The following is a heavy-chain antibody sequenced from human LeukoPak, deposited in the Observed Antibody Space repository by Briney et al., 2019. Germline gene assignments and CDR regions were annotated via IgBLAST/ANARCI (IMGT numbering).Heavy chain of an antibody. D-gene: IGHD1/OR15-1a*01. Sequence: GGSLRLSCEATGFAFNHYHTHWVRQAPGKGLEWVAFIRNDGSDKYYVDSVKGRFTTSRDNSKNTVYLHMTGLSGDDTAVYYRARSLHEQTDYWGQGTLVVVSS. J-gene: IGHJ4*02. CDR1: GFAFNHYH. CDR3: ARSLHEQTDY. CDR2: IRNDGSDK. V-gene: IGHV3-30*02.